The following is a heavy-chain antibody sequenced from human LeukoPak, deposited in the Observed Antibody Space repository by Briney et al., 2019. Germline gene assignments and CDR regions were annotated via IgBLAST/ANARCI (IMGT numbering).Heavy chain of an antibody. D-gene: IGHD1-1*01. V-gene: IGHV4-61*02. CDR1: GGSVTSGNYY. Sequence: SQTLSLTCTVSGGSVTSGNYYWNWIRQPAGKGLEWIGRIYTSGGTNYNPSLKSRVTMSVDTSKNQFSLKLTSVTAADTAVYYCARGYGSTTLPYYMDVWGKGTTVTVSS. J-gene: IGHJ6*03. CDR3: ARGYGSTTLPYYMDV. CDR2: IYTSGGT.